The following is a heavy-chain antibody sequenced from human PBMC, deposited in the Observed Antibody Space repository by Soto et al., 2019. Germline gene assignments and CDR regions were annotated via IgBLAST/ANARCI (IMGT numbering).Heavy chain of an antibody. Sequence: GGSLRLSCAASGFTFSSYSMNWVRQAPGKGLEWVSSISSSSSYIYYADSVKGRFTISRDNAKNSLYLQMNSLRAEDTAVYYCARDSIAVAPYFDYWGQGTLVTVSS. J-gene: IGHJ4*02. CDR2: ISSSSSYI. CDR3: ARDSIAVAPYFDY. CDR1: GFTFSSYS. V-gene: IGHV3-21*01. D-gene: IGHD6-19*01.